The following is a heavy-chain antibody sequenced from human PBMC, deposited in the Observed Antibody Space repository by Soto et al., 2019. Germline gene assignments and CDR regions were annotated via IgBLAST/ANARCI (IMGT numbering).Heavy chain of an antibody. CDR3: ASGTNGAFFVY. V-gene: IGHV3-11*01. J-gene: IGHJ4*02. CDR1: GFTYSGDY. D-gene: IGHD2-8*01. CDR2: ISSRSSTI. Sequence: QVQLVESGGGLVKPGGSLRLSCAASGFTYSGDYMSWMRQAPGKGLEWVSYISSRSSTIFYADSVKGRFTISRDNVKNSLYLQMNSLRAEDTAVYYCASGTNGAFFVYWGQGILVTVSS.